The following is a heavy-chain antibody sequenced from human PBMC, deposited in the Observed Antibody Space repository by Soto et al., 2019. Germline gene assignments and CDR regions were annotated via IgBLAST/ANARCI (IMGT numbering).Heavy chain of an antibody. CDR2: IYHSGAT. CDR1: GGPITSSHW. Sequence: QVQVQESGPGLVKPSGTLSLTCAVSGGPITSSHWWTWVRQPPGKGLEWMGEIYHSGATNYNPSLESRVNISADISRNQFSLRLKSGTAADTAVYYCARSRVDGDYEASFDSWGQGILVTVSS. J-gene: IGHJ4*02. CDR3: ARSRVDGDYEASFDS. D-gene: IGHD4-17*01. V-gene: IGHV4-4*02.